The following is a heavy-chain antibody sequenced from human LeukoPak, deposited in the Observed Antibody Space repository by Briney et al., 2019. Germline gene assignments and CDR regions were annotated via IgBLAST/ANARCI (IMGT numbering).Heavy chain of an antibody. D-gene: IGHD1-26*01. CDR1: GFTFRSYR. V-gene: IGHV3-7*01. CDR2: IKHDGSMQ. J-gene: IGHJ4*02. Sequence: GGSLRLSCAASGFTFRSYRMSWVGQAPGKGLEWVAGIKHDGSMQYYVDSAKGRFTISRDNARNSLYLQMNSLRVEDTGVFYCVREREEWEEQQIFDYWGQGTLATVSS. CDR3: VREREEWEEQQIFDY.